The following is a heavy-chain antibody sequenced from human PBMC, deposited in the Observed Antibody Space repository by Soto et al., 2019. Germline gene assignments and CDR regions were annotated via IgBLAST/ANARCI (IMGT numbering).Heavy chain of an antibody. V-gene: IGHV3-23*01. J-gene: IGHJ4*02. D-gene: IGHD6-19*01. Sequence: GSLSLSCAASGFTFSSYAMSWVRQAPGKGLEWVSAISGSGGSTYYADSVKGRFAISRANSKNTLYLQMNSLRAEDTAVYYCAKGKDSSGWYLGYFDYWGQGTLVTVPQ. CDR3: AKGKDSSGWYLGYFDY. CDR2: ISGSGGST. CDR1: GFTFSSYA.